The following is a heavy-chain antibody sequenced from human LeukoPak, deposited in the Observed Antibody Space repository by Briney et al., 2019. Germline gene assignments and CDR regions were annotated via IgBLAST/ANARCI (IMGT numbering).Heavy chain of an antibody. CDR3: ARDRTGSGCMDV. D-gene: IGHD3-10*01. CDR1: GGTFSSYA. J-gene: IGHJ6*04. CDR2: IIPIFGTA. Sequence: SVKVSCKASGGTFSSYAISWVRQAPGQGLEWMGGIIPIFGTANYAQKFHGRVTITADESTSTAYMELSSLRSEDTAVYYCARDRTGSGCMDVWGRGTTVTVSS. V-gene: IGHV1-69*01.